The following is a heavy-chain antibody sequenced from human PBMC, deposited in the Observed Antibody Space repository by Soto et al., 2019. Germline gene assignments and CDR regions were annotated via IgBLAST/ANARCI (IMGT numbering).Heavy chain of an antibody. D-gene: IGHD6-13*01. V-gene: IGHV4-34*01. CDR1: GGSFSGYY. Sequence: PSETLSLTCAVYGGSFSGYYWSWIRQPPGKGLEWIGEINHSGSTNYNPSLKSRVTISVDTSKNQFSLKLSSVTAADTAVYYCARGTGYSSSWAGMNYYYYGMDVWGQGTTVTVSS. J-gene: IGHJ6*02. CDR3: ARGTGYSSSWAGMNYYYYGMDV. CDR2: INHSGST.